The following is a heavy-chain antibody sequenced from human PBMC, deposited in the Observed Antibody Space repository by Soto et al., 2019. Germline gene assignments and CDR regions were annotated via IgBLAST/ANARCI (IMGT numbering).Heavy chain of an antibody. Sequence: QVQLVQSGAEVKKPGSSMKVSCKASGGTFTSYAITWVRQAPGQGLEWMGGIIPIFAMANYAQKFQGRVTITADESTSTAYMELNSLRSEDTAVYYCARGNYYDSSGYNDAFDYWGQGTLVTVSS. CDR3: ARGNYYDSSGYNDAFDY. CDR1: GGTFTSYA. CDR2: IIPIFAMA. V-gene: IGHV1-69*12. D-gene: IGHD3-22*01. J-gene: IGHJ4*02.